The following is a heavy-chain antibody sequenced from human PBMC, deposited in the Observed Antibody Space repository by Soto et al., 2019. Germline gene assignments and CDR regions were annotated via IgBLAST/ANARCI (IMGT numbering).Heavy chain of an antibody. CDR2: ISSSGSTI. CDR3: ATYNIVGATHDAFYI. CDR1: GFILGSFE. Sequence: GGSLRLSCAAYGFILGSFEMNWVRQAPGKGLEWVAYISSSGSTIYYADSVKGRFTISRDNAENSLFLQMNSLRAEDTAVYYCATYNIVGATHDAFYIWGQGTMVTVSS. D-gene: IGHD1-26*01. J-gene: IGHJ3*02. V-gene: IGHV3-48*03.